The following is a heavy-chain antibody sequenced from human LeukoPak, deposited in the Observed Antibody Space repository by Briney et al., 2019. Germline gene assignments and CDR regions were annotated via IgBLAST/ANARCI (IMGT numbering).Heavy chain of an antibody. V-gene: IGHV3-48*01. J-gene: IGHJ6*03. D-gene: IGHD2-2*01. CDR3: ARGRGDIVVVPAAIGNPNYYYYYMDV. Sequence: GGSLRLSCAASGFTFSIYSMNWVRQAPGKGLEWVSYISSSSSTIYYADSVKGRFTISRDNAKNSLYLQMNSLRAEDTAVYYCARGRGDIVVVPAAIGNPNYYYYYMDVWGKGTTVTVSS. CDR2: ISSSSSTI. CDR1: GFTFSIYS.